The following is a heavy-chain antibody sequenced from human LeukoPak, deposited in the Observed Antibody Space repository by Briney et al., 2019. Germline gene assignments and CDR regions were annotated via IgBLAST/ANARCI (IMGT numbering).Heavy chain of an antibody. CDR1: GYTFTGYY. D-gene: IGHD3-10*01. CDR2: INPNSGAT. CDR3: AREPPRGRGSYYFDY. Sequence: ASVKVSCKPSGYTFTGYYMHWVRQAHGQGLEWMGWINPNSGATNCAQKFQGRVTVTRDTSINTAYMELSRLRSDDTAVYYCAREPPRGRGSYYFDYWGQGTLVTVSS. J-gene: IGHJ4*02. V-gene: IGHV1-2*02.